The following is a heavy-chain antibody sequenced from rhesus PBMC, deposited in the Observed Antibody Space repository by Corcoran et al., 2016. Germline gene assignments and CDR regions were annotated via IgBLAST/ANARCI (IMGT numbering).Heavy chain of an antibody. CDR2: ISGSSGST. V-gene: IGHV4-65*01. CDR3: ASAGPTITEYGLES. J-gene: IGHJ6*01. D-gene: IGHD3-40*01. CDR1: GGSVSSSNL. Sequence: QVQLQESGPGLVKPSETLSLTCAVSGGSVSSSNLWSWIRQPPGKGLEVIGYISGSSGSTYYNPALKSRVHISTDTSKNQFSLKLSSVTAADTGVYYCASAGPTITEYGLESWGQGVVVTVSS.